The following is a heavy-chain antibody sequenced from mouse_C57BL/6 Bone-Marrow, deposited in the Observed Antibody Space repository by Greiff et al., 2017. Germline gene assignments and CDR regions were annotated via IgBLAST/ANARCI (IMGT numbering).Heavy chain of an antibody. J-gene: IGHJ4*01. CDR2: ISNLAYSI. Sequence: EVMLVESGGGLVQPGGSLKLSCAASGFTFSDYGLAWVRQAPRKGPEWVAFISNLAYSIYYAATVTGRFTISSENAKNTLELEMSSLRSEDTAMYYCARRGYMDYWGQGTSVTVSS. CDR1: GFTFSDYG. CDR3: ARRGYMDY. V-gene: IGHV5-15*01.